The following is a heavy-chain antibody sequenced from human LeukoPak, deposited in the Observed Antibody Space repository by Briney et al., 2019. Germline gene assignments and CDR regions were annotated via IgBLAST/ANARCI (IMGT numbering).Heavy chain of an antibody. D-gene: IGHD2-2*01. V-gene: IGHV4-30-2*01. CDR3: ARVRGGVVVPAYYFDY. J-gene: IGHJ4*02. CDR1: GGSISSGGYY. CDR2: IYHSGST. Sequence: PSQTLSLTCTVSGGSISSGGYYWGWIRQPPGKGLGWIGSIYHSGSTYYNPSLKSRVTISVDRSKNQFSLKLSSVTAADTAVYYCARVRGGVVVPAYYFDYWGQGTLVTVSS.